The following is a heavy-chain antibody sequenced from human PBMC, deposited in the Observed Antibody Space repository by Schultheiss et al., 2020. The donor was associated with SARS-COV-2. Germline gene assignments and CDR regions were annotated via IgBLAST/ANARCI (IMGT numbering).Heavy chain of an antibody. J-gene: IGHJ3*02. Sequence: SQTLSLTCTVSGGSISSYYWSWIRQPAGKGLEWIGRIYTSGSTNYNPSLKSRVTMSVDTSKNQFSLKLSSVTAADTAVYYCARHYTRRDAFDIWGQGTMVTVSS. V-gene: IGHV4-4*07. CDR1: GGSISSYY. D-gene: IGHD4-11*01. CDR2: IYTSGST. CDR3: ARHYTRRDAFDI.